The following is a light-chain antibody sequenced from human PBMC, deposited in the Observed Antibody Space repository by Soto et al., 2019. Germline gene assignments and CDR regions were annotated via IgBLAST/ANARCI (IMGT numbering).Light chain of an antibody. CDR2: EVT. V-gene: IGLV2-14*01. Sequence: QSVLTQPASVSGSPGQSITISCTGTSSDVGAYNFVSWYQHHPGRAPKLIIYEVTIRPSGVSNRFSGSKSGNTASLTISGLEAEDEADYYCSSYTPCAPYVFGSGTKVTVL. CDR1: SSDVGAYNF. J-gene: IGLJ1*01. CDR3: SSYTPCAPYV.